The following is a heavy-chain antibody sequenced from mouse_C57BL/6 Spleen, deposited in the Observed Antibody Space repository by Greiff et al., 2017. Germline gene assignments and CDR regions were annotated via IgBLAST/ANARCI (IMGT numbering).Heavy chain of an antibody. Sequence: QVQLQQPGAELVRPGSSVKLSCTASGYTFTSYCMDWVKQRPGQGLEWIGNIYPSDSDTHYNQKFKDKDTLTVDKSSSTAYMQLSSLTSEDSAVYYCAHSTSVYYFDYWGQGTTLTVSS. CDR3: AHSTSVYYFDY. J-gene: IGHJ2*01. D-gene: IGHD2-5*01. CDR1: GYTFTSYC. V-gene: IGHV1-61*01. CDR2: IYPSDSDT.